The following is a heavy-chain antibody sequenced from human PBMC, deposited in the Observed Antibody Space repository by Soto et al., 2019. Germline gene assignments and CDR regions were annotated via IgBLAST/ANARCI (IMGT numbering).Heavy chain of an antibody. Sequence: GGSLRLSCEASGFTFRDYYMTWFRQAPGKGLEWLSYIDSSTKYTNYADSVKGRFTISRDNAKNSLYLQMNSLRADDTAVYYCAREYYYTMDVWGQGTMVTVS. CDR1: GFTFRDYY. CDR3: AREYYYTMDV. J-gene: IGHJ6*02. V-gene: IGHV3-11*05. CDR2: IDSSTKYT.